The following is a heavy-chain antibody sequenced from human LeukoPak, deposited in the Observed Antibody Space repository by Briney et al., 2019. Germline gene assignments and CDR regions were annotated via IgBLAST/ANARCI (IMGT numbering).Heavy chain of an antibody. CDR3: ARASTTFDD. Sequence: SETLSLTCSVSSGSITSYYWSWIRQPPGKGLEWIGHVSDGGSTNYSPSLKSRVSISVDTSKNQFSLKLNSVTAADTAVYFCARASTTFDDWGQGTLVTVSS. CDR1: SGSITSYY. V-gene: IGHV4-59*01. CDR2: VSDGGST. D-gene: IGHD1-14*01. J-gene: IGHJ4*02.